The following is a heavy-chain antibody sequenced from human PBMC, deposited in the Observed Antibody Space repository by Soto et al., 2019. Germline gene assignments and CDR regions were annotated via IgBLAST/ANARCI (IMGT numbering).Heavy chain of an antibody. V-gene: IGHV1-8*01. CDR1: GYTFTSYD. CDR2: MNPNSGNT. CDR3: ARGSRLEYDSSGTLEDYYYGMDV. D-gene: IGHD3-22*01. Sequence: QVQLVQSGAEVKKPGASVKVSCKASGYTFTSYDINWVRQATGQGLEWMGWMNPNSGNTGYAQKFQGRVTMTRNTSIRTXXMXLXXLRSEDTAVYYCARGSRLEYDSSGTLEDYYYGMDVWGQGTTVTVSS. J-gene: IGHJ6*02.